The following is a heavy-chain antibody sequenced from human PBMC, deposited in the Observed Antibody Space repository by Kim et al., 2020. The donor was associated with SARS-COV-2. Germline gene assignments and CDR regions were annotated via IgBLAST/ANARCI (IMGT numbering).Heavy chain of an antibody. Sequence: GGSLRLSCAASGFTFSSYGMHWVRQAPGKGLEWVAVIWYDGSNKYYADSVKGRFTISRDNSKNTLYLQMNSLRAEDTAVYYCARGADILTGFEYYYGMDVWGQGTTVTVSS. CDR3: ARGADILTGFEYYYGMDV. CDR1: GFTFSSYG. D-gene: IGHD3-9*01. V-gene: IGHV3-33*01. J-gene: IGHJ6*02. CDR2: IWYDGSNK.